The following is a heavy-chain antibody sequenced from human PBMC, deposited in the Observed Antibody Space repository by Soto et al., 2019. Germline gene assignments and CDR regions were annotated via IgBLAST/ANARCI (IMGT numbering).Heavy chain of an antibody. D-gene: IGHD4-4*01. Sequence: ASVKVSCKASGYTFTGYYMHWVRQAPGQGLEWMGWINPNSGGTNYAQKFQGWVTMTRDTSISTAYMELSRLRSDDTAVYYCARGFYFYDYSNLGVDPWGQGTLVTVSS. V-gene: IGHV1-2*04. CDR1: GYTFTGYY. CDR3: ARGFYFYDYSNLGVDP. CDR2: INPNSGGT. J-gene: IGHJ5*02.